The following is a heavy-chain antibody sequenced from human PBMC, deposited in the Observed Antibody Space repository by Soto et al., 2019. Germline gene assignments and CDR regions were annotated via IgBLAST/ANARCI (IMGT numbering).Heavy chain of an antibody. D-gene: IGHD3-22*01. CDR3: AKDLDYYDSSGYAFDI. CDR2: ISYDGSNK. Sequence: GGSLRLSCAASGFTFSSYGMHWVRQAPGKGLEWVAVISYDGSNKYYADSVKGRFTISRDNSKNTLYLQMNSLRAEDTAVYYCAKDLDYYDSSGYAFDIWGQGTMVTVSS. J-gene: IGHJ3*02. V-gene: IGHV3-30*18. CDR1: GFTFSSYG.